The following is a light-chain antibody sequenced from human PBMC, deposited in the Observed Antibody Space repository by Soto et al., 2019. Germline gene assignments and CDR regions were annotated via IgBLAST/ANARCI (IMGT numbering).Light chain of an antibody. CDR1: SSDVGGYNY. CDR3: CSYAGSYTFGV. Sequence: QSVLTKPRSVYGSPGQSVTISCTGTSSDVGGYNYVSWYQQHPGKAPKLMIYDVSKRPSGVPDRFSGSKSGNTASLTISGLQAEDEADYYCCSYAGSYTFGVFGTGTKLTVL. CDR2: DVS. J-gene: IGLJ1*01. V-gene: IGLV2-11*01.